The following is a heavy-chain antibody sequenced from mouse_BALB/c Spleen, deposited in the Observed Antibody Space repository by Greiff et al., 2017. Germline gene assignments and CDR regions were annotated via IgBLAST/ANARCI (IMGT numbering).Heavy chain of an antibody. D-gene: IGHD1-2*01. CDR2: INSNGGSN. Sequence: EVKLVESGGGLVQPGGSLKLSCAASGFTFSSYGMSWVRQPPDKRLELVATINSNGGSNYYPDSVTGRFTISRDNAKNTLYLQMSSLKSEDTAMYYCARALLRLRDAMDYWGQGTPVTVAS. J-gene: IGHJ4*01. V-gene: IGHV5-6-3*01. CDR3: ARALLRLRDAMDY. CDR1: GFTFSSYG.